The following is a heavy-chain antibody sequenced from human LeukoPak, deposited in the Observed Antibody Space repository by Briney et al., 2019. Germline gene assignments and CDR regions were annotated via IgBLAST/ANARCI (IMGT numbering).Heavy chain of an antibody. Sequence: PSETLSLTCAVYGGSFSGYYWSWIRQPPGKGLEWIGEINHSGSTNYNPSLKSRVTISVDTSKNQFSLKLSSVTAADTAVYYCARGGVRGVSPFDNWGQGTLVTVSS. CDR3: ARGGVRGVSPFDN. J-gene: IGHJ4*02. CDR2: INHSGST. CDR1: GGSFSGYY. D-gene: IGHD3-10*01. V-gene: IGHV4-34*01.